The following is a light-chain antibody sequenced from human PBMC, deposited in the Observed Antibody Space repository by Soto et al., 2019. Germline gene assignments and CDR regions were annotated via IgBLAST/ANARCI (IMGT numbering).Light chain of an antibody. Sequence: EIVLTQSPATLSLSPGERATLSCRASQSVSSNLAWYQQKPGQAPRLLIYGASTRATGIPARFSGSGAGTDFTLTISRLEPEDSAVYYCQQYSASPRTFGPGTKVDI. CDR3: QQYSASPRT. V-gene: IGKV3-20*01. CDR1: QSVSSN. J-gene: IGKJ3*01. CDR2: GAS.